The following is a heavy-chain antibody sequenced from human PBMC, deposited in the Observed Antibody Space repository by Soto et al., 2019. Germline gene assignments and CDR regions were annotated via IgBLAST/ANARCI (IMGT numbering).Heavy chain of an antibody. CDR3: ARRYGASFDY. CDR1: GGSISSGGYY. D-gene: IGHD4-17*01. V-gene: IGHV4-31*03. CDR2: IYYSGST. Sequence: PSETLSLTCTVSGGSISSGGYYWSWIRQHPGKGLEWIGYIYYSGSTYYNPSLKSRVTISVDTSKNQISLNLSSVTAADTAVYYCARRYGASFDYWGQGTLVTVSS. J-gene: IGHJ4*02.